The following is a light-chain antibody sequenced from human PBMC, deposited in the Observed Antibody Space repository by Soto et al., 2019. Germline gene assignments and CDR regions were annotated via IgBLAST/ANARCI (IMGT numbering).Light chain of an antibody. J-gene: IGKJ1*01. V-gene: IGKV1-39*01. CDR3: QQNQDSPPT. CDR1: QSIDTY. CDR2: VAS. Sequence: DIQMTQSPSSLSASVGDRVTVTCRASQSIDTYLNWYQQRPGQAPKLLIYVASTLHSGVPSRFSGSGSGTHFTLTISSLQPEDFATYYCQQNQDSPPTFGQGTRVERK.